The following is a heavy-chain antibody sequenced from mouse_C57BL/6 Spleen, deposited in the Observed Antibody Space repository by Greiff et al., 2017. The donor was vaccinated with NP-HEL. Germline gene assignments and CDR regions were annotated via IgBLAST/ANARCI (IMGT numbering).Heavy chain of an antibody. J-gene: IGHJ2*01. CDR1: GYTFTSYW. V-gene: IGHV1-5*01. CDR3: TRAGGTVVAHFDY. D-gene: IGHD1-1*01. CDR2: IYPGNSDT. Sequence: VQLQQSGTVLARPGASVKMSCKTSGYTFTSYWMHWVKQRPGQGLEWIGAIYPGNSDTSYNQKFKGKAKLTAVTSASTAYMELSSLTNEDSAVYYWTRAGGTVVAHFDYWGQGTTLTVSS.